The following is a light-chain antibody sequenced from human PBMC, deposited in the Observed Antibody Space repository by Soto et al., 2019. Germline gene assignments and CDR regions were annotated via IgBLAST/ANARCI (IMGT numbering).Light chain of an antibody. CDR2: DAS. J-gene: IGKJ4*01. CDR1: QSVSSS. CDR3: XXXXSWPLT. Sequence: EIVLTQSPATLSLSPGETATLSCRASQSVSSSLAWYQQKPGQTPRLLIYDASSRATGIPARFSGSGSGTDFTLTVSSLEPXDXXXXXXXXXXSWPLTFGGGTKVEIK. V-gene: IGKV3-11*01.